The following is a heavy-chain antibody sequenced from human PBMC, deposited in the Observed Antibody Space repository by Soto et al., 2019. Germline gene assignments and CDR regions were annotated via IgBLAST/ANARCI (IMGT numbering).Heavy chain of an antibody. V-gene: IGHV3-30-3*01. J-gene: IGHJ4*02. CDR2: ISYDGSNK. Sequence: QVQLVESGGGVVQPGRSLRLSCAASGFTFSSYAMHWVRQAPGKGLEWVAVISYDGSNKYYADSVKGRFTISRDNSKNTLYLQMNSLRAEDTAVYYCARDDSSWKTFDYWGQGTLVTVSS. CDR1: GFTFSSYA. CDR3: ARDDSSWKTFDY. D-gene: IGHD1-1*01.